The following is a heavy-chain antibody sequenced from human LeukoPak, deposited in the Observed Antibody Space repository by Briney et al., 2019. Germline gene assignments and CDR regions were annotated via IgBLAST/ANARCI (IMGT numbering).Heavy chain of an antibody. CDR1: GGSISSSNYY. D-gene: IGHD2-21*02. CDR3: ARAYCGGDCYRLFDY. J-gene: IGHJ4*02. V-gene: IGHV4-39*01. Sequence: SETLSLTCSVSGGSISSSNYYWGWIRQPPGKGLEWIGSIYYSGSTYYNPSLKSRVTISVDTSKNQFSLKLSSVTAADTAVYYCARAYCGGDCYRLFDYWGQGTLVTVSS. CDR2: IYYSGST.